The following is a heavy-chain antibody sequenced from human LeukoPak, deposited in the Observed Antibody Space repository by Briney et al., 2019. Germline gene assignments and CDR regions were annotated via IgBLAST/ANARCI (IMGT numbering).Heavy chain of an antibody. CDR1: GDPISRDTYY. Sequence: SETLSLTCGVSGDPISRDTYYWGWIRQPPGKGLEWIGSIYYSGSAYYNPSLKSRVTISVDTSRNQLSLKLNSVTAADTAVYYCARHVGYSSLLDKWGQGTLVTVSS. CDR2: IYYSGSA. D-gene: IGHD6-13*01. J-gene: IGHJ4*02. CDR3: ARHVGYSSLLDK. V-gene: IGHV4-39*01.